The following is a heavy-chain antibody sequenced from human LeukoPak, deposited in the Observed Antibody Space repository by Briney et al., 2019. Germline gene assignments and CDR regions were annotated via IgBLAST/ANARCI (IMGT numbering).Heavy chain of an antibody. CDR3: ARDGSGSQEFDY. Sequence: PGGSLRLSCAASGFTFSSYSMNWVRQAPGKGLEWVSSISSSSSYIYYADSVKGRFTISRDNAKNSLYLQMNSLRAEDTAVYYCARDGSGSQEFDYWGQGTLVTVSS. D-gene: IGHD1-26*01. J-gene: IGHJ4*02. V-gene: IGHV3-21*01. CDR2: ISSSSSYI. CDR1: GFTFSSYS.